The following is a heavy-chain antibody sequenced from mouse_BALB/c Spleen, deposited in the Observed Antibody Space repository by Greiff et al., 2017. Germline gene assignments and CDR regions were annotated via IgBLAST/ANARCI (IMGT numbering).Heavy chain of an antibody. V-gene: IGHV2-6-5*01. CDR2: IWGGGST. CDR1: GYSFTDYG. Sequence: VQLQESGPGLVAPSQSLSITCTVSGYSFTDYGVSWIRQPPGKGLEWLGVIWGGGSTYYNSALKSRLSINKDNSKSQVFLIMNSLQTDDTAMYYCARTYPYYAMDYWGQGTSVTVSS. J-gene: IGHJ4*01. D-gene: IGHD5-1*01. CDR3: ARTYPYYAMDY.